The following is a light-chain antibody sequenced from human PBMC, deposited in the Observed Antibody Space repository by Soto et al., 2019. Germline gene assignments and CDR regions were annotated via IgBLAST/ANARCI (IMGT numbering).Light chain of an antibody. V-gene: IGKV3-15*01. J-gene: IGKJ4*01. CDR3: QQYNNWPLT. CDR2: GAS. CDR1: QSVSSN. Sequence: EIVMTQSPATLSVSPGERATLSCRASQSVSSNLAWYQQKPVQAPRLLIYGASTRSTGIPARFSVSGSGTEFTLTISSLQSEDFAVYDCQQYNNWPLTFGGGTKVEIK.